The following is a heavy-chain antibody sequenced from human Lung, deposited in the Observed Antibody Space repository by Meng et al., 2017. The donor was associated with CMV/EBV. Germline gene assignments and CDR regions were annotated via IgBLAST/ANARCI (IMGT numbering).Heavy chain of an antibody. V-gene: IGHV3-48*03. Sequence: GGSXRLXFAASGFTFSSYEMNWVRQAPGKGLEWVSYISSSGSTIYYADSVKGRFTISRDNAKNSLYLQMNSLRAEDTAVYYCARDLVSYDFWSGYSALKGNYYGMDVXGQGTTVTVSS. CDR3: ARDLVSYDFWSGYSALKGNYYGMDV. D-gene: IGHD3-3*01. J-gene: IGHJ6*02. CDR1: GFTFSSYE. CDR2: ISSSGSTI.